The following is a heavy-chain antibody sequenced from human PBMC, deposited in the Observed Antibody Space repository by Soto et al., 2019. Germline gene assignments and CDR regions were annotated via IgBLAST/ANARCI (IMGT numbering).Heavy chain of an antibody. Sequence: EVQLVESGGGIVQPGGSLRLSCAASGFTFSSYWMHWVRQAPGKGLVWVSRINSDESRTSYADSAKGRFTISRDNAKNTVYLQINSLRAEETAVYYCARGDGDYYDGNGYLGRHWGQGTLVTVSS. D-gene: IGHD3-22*01. V-gene: IGHV3-74*01. CDR1: GFTFSSYW. CDR3: ARGDGDYYDGNGYLGRH. J-gene: IGHJ4*02. CDR2: INSDESRT.